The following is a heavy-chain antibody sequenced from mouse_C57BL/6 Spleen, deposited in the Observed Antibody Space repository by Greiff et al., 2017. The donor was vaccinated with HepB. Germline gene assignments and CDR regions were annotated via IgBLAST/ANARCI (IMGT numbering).Heavy chain of an antibody. CDR1: GFTFSDYG. CDR2: ISSGSSTI. D-gene: IGHD1-1*01. Sequence: EVQLVESGGGLVKPGGSLKLSCAASGFTFSDYGMHWVRQAPEKGLEWVAYISSGSSTIYYADTVKGRFTISRDNAKNTLFLQMTSLRSEDTAMYYCALYGSSLWFAYWGQGTLVTVSA. J-gene: IGHJ3*01. CDR3: ALYGSSLWFAY. V-gene: IGHV5-17*01.